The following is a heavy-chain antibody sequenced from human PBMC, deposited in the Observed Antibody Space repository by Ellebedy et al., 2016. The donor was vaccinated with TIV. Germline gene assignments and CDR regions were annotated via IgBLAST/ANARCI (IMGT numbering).Heavy chain of an antibody. CDR1: GGSISSGGYS. D-gene: IGHD1-26*01. Sequence: SETLSLTXAVSGGSISSGGYSWSWIRQPPGKGLEWIGYIYHSGSTYYNPSLKSRVTISVDRSKNQFSLKLSSVTAADTAVYYCARLEPGIGAFDIWGQGTMVTVSS. CDR3: ARLEPGIGAFDI. J-gene: IGHJ3*02. CDR2: IYHSGST. V-gene: IGHV4-30-2*01.